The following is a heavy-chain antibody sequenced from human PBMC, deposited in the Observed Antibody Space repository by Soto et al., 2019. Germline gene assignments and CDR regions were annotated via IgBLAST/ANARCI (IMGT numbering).Heavy chain of an antibody. V-gene: IGHV3-7*03. CDR2: IKQDGSEK. CDR1: GFTFSSYW. CDR3: ASPLPEYYYDSSGYYGGLGY. Sequence: GGSLRLSCAASGFTFSSYWMSWVRQAPGKGLEWVANIKQDGSEKYYVDSVKGRFTISRDNAKNSLYLQMNSLRAEDTAVYYCASPLPEYYYDSSGYYGGLGYWGQGTLVTVSS. J-gene: IGHJ4*02. D-gene: IGHD3-22*01.